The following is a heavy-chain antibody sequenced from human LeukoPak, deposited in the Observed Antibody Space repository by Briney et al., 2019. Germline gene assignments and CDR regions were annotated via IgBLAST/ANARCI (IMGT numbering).Heavy chain of an antibody. J-gene: IGHJ5*02. CDR3: ARLNTAMVVAWFDP. D-gene: IGHD5-18*01. CDR1: GYTFTSYG. CDR2: ISAYNGNT. V-gene: IGHV1-18*01. Sequence: GASVKVSCKASGYTFTSYGISWVRQAPGQGLEWMGWISAYNGNTNYALKLQGRVTMTTDTSTSTAYMELRSLRSDDTAVYYCARLNTAMVVAWFDPWGQGTLVTVSS.